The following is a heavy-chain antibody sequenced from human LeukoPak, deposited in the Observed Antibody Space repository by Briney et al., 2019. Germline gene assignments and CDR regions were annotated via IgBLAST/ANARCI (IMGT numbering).Heavy chain of an antibody. V-gene: IGHV1-8*01. CDR1: GYTFTNYD. J-gene: IGHJ5*01. CDR2: MNTNSGDT. D-gene: IGHD1-26*01. Sequence: DSLKLSCKASGYTFTNYDINWMRHAPGHGLEWMGWMNTNSGDTGYSEKFQSRVTMTRDTSTNTAYIELTSLTSAATPIFYYARAGMGGNGWIDSWGQGTLVTVSS. CDR3: ARAGMGGNGWIDS.